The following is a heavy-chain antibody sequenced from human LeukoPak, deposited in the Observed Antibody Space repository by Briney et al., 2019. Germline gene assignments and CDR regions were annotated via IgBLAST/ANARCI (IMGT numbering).Heavy chain of an antibody. CDR2: ISSSSSYI. CDR1: GFTFSSYS. CDR3: ARDPSGSGRGY. J-gene: IGHJ4*02. D-gene: IGHD1-26*01. V-gene: IGHV3-21*01. Sequence: GGSLRLSCAASGFTFSSYSMNWVRQAPGKWLEWVSSISSSSSYIYYADSVKGRFTISRDNAKNSLYLQMNSLRAEDTAVYYCARDPSGSGRGYWGQGTLVTVSS.